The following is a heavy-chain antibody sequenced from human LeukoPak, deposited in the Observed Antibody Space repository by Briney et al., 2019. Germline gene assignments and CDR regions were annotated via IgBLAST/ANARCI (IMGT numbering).Heavy chain of an antibody. CDR1: GFSITTSGMC. CDR3: TRIQSSGWYLDL. Sequence: SGPALVKPTQTLTLTCAYSGFSITTSGMCVSWIRQPPGRALEWLARIDRDDDKYYSTSLKTRLTISKDTSKNQVVLTMTNMDPVDTATYYCTRIQSSGWYLDLWGRGTLVTVSS. J-gene: IGHJ2*01. CDR2: IDRDDDK. V-gene: IGHV2-70*11. D-gene: IGHD6-19*01.